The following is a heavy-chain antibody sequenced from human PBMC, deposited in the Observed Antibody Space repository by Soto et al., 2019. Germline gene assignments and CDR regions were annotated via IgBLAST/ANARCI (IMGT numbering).Heavy chain of an antibody. CDR1: GFTLSDYY. CDR2: ISSSGSTI. V-gene: IGHV3-11*01. D-gene: IGHD2-2*01. J-gene: IGHJ4*02. CDR3: ARDPDDIVVVPAATRPVDY. Sequence: QVQLVESGGGLVKPGGSLRLSCAASGFTLSDYYMSWIRQAPGKGLEWVSYISSSGSTIYYADSVKGRFTISRDNAKNSLYLQMNSLGAEDTAVYYCARDPDDIVVVPAATRPVDYWGQGTLVTVSS.